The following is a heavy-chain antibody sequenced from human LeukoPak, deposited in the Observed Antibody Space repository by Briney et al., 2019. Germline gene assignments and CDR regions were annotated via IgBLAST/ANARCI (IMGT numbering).Heavy chain of an antibody. CDR3: ARALVVITHLNWFDP. D-gene: IGHD3-22*01. V-gene: IGHV4-30-2*01. Sequence: SQTLSLTCAVSGGSISSGGYSWSWIRQPPGKGLQWIGYIYHSGSTYYNPSLKSRVIISVDTSKNQFSLKLSSVTAADTAVYYCARALVVITHLNWFDPWGQGTLVTVSS. CDR2: IYHSGST. J-gene: IGHJ5*02. CDR1: GGSISSGGYS.